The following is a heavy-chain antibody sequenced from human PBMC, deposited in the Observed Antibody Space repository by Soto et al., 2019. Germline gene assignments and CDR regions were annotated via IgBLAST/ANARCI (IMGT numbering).Heavy chain of an antibody. D-gene: IGHD1-7*01. CDR3: ASPSPLLGETGTTGVDY. CDR2: MNPNSGDT. Sequence: QVQLVQSGAEVKKPGASVKVSCKASGYTFTGHYMHWVRQAPGQGLEWMGWMNPNSGDTNYAQKFQGRVTMTRDTSITTAYMELSGLTSDDTAMYYCASPSPLLGETGTTGVDYRGQGTLVTVSS. J-gene: IGHJ4*02. CDR1: GYTFTGHY. V-gene: IGHV1-2*02.